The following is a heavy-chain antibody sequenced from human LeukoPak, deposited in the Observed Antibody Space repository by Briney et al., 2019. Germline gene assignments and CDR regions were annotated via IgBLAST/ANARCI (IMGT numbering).Heavy chain of an antibody. Sequence: GGSLSLSCAASGFSVSNNYMSWVRLSPGKGLEWVSAMYITGSTHYADSVKGRFTISRDNSKNALNLQMDSLRVEDTAVYYCAAAYCGGDCYSDNHYYFMDLWGKGTTVTVSS. V-gene: IGHV3-53*01. CDR3: AAAYCGGDCYSDNHYYFMDL. D-gene: IGHD2-21*02. CDR1: GFSVSNNY. J-gene: IGHJ6*03. CDR2: MYITGST.